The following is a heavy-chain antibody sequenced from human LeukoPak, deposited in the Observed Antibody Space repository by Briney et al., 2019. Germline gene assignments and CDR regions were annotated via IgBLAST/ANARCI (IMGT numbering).Heavy chain of an antibody. CDR2: IYTSGST. J-gene: IGHJ6*02. CDR1: GGSIGSYY. CDR3: GGSGSYSGYYYYGMDV. V-gene: IGHV4-4*07. Sequence: PSETLSLTCTVSGGSIGSYYWSWIRQPAGKGLEWIGRIYTSGSTNYNPSLKSRVTMSVDTSKNQFSMKLSSVTAADTAVYYCGGSGSYSGYYYYGMDVWGQGTTVTVSS. D-gene: IGHD3-10*01.